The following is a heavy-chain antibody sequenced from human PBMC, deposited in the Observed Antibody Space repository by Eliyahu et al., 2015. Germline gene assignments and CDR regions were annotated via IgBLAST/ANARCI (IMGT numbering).Heavy chain of an antibody. CDR2: IGSNTNYI. CDR3: ARAGSDAV. V-gene: IGHV3-21*01. J-gene: IGHJ4*02. D-gene: IGHD2-15*01. CDR1: GFTFSRYS. Sequence: EVQLVESGGGLVKPGGSLRVSCXASGFTFSRYSMNWFRQAXAKGLEWVSSIGSNTNYIYYADSVKGRFTISRDNARNSLFLQMNSLRAEDTGVYFCARAGSDAVWGQGTLVTVSS.